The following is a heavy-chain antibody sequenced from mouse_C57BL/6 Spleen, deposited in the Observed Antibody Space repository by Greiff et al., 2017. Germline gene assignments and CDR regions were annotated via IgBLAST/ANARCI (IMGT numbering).Heavy chain of an antibody. J-gene: IGHJ4*01. Sequence: QVQLQQSGAELARPGASVKLSCKASGYTFTSYGISWVKQRTGQGLEWIGEIYPRSGNTYYNEKFKGKATLTADKSSSTAYMELRSLTSEDSAVYFCARIYYGSSYVDYAMDYWGQGTPVTVSS. CDR2: IYPRSGNT. D-gene: IGHD1-1*01. V-gene: IGHV1-81*01. CDR3: ARIYYGSSYVDYAMDY. CDR1: GYTFTSYG.